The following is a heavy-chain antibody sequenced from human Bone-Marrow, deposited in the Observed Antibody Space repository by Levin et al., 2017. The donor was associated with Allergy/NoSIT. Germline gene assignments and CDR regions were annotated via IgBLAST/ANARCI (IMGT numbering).Heavy chain of an antibody. CDR3: AKDEYYYGSGSDFSTLPFYYYYGMDV. V-gene: IGHV3-30*18. D-gene: IGHD3-10*01. CDR1: GFTFSSYG. Sequence: GGSLRLSCAASGFTFSSYGMHWVRQAPGKGLEWVAVISYDGSNKYYADSVKGRFTISRDNSKNTLYLQMNSLRAEDTAVYYCAKDEYYYGSGSDFSTLPFYYYYGMDVWGQGTTVTVSS. J-gene: IGHJ6*02. CDR2: ISYDGSNK.